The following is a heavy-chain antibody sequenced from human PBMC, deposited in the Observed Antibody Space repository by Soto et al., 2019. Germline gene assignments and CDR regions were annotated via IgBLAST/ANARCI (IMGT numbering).Heavy chain of an antibody. D-gene: IGHD4-17*01. V-gene: IGHV3-74*01. CDR2: INTDGGSA. J-gene: IGHJ4*02. CDR3: AKPVSTVTSYFDY. Sequence: GGSLRLSCAASGFTFSSHWMHWVRQVPGKGLVWVSHINTDGGSATYADSVKGRFTVSRDNAKNTLYLQMNSLRAEDTAVYYCAKPVSTVTSYFDYWGQGTLVTVSS. CDR1: GFTFSSHW.